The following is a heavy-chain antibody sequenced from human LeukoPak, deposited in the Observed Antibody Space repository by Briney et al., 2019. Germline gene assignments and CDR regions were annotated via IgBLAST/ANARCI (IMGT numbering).Heavy chain of an antibody. Sequence: GASVTVSCKASGYTFTGHYMHWVRQAPGQGLEWMGWINPNSGGTNYAQKFQGRVTMTRDTSISTAYMELSRLRSDDTAVYYCARGRGSTSSNFDYWGQGTLVTVSS. CDR1: GYTFTGHY. D-gene: IGHD2-2*01. CDR3: ARGRGSTSSNFDY. CDR2: INPNSGGT. J-gene: IGHJ4*02. V-gene: IGHV1-2*02.